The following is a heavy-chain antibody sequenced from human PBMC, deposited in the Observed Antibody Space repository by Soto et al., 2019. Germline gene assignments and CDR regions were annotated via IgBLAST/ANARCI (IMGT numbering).Heavy chain of an antibody. Sequence: LTCTVSGGSISSYYWTWIRQPAGKGLEWIGRIYSSGSTNYNPSLKSRVTMSVDTSKNQFTLKLSSVTAADTAVYFCARVDGVQAARGGTFKYYYGMDVWGQGTTVTVSS. V-gene: IGHV4-4*07. D-gene: IGHD2-15*01. CDR1: GGSISSYY. CDR3: ARVDGVQAARGGTFKYYYGMDV. J-gene: IGHJ6*02. CDR2: IYSSGST.